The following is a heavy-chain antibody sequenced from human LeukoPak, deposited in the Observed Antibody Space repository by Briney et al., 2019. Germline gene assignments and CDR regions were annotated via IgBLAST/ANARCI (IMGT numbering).Heavy chain of an antibody. D-gene: IGHD3-22*01. CDR2: IIPIFGTA. CDR3: ARVHYDNTGHNFDH. V-gene: IGHV1-69*13. Sequence: GASVKVSCKASGGTFSSYAISWVRQAPGQGLEWMGGIIPIFGTANYAQKFQGRVTITADESTSTAYMELSSLRSEDTAVYYCARVHYDNTGHNFDHWGQGTLVTVSS. J-gene: IGHJ4*02. CDR1: GGTFSSYA.